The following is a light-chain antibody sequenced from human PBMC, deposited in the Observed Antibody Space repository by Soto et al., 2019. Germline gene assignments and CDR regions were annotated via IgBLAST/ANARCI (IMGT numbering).Light chain of an antibody. CDR1: QSISSS. CDR2: DVS. V-gene: IGKV3-15*01. CDR3: QQYDHWPPAT. J-gene: IGKJ1*01. Sequence: EIVMTQSPATLSVSPGERATLSCRASQSISSSLAWYQQKRGQAPRLLMYDVSTRATGVPARFSGSGSGTEFTLTISSLQSEDFALYYCQQYDHWPPATFGQGTKGDIK.